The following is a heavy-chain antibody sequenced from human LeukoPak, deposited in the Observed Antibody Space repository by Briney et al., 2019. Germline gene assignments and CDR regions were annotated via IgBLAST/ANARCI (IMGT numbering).Heavy chain of an antibody. CDR1: GFTVRSNY. CDR2: IYSDGSA. V-gene: IGHV3-53*01. D-gene: IGHD3-22*01. CDR3: AGALYYNYYETWYFAY. Sequence: PGGSLRLSCTASGFTVRSNYMFWVRQAPGKGLECVSVIYSDGSAYYADSVKGRFTISRDSPMNTLFLQMNGLRAEDTAMYYCAGALYYNYYETWYFAYWGQGTPVTVSS. J-gene: IGHJ4*02.